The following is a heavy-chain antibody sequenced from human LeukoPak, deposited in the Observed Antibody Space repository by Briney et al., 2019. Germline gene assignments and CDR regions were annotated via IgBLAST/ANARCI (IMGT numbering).Heavy chain of an antibody. D-gene: IGHD1-26*01. CDR2: TYYRSKWYN. CDR3: ARGGSYSFDY. V-gene: IGHV6-1*01. Sequence: SQTLSLTCAISGDSVSSNSVAWNWIRQSPSRGLEWLGRTYYRSKWYNGYAVSVKGRITINPDTSKNQVSLQLDSVTPGDTAVYYCARGGSYSFDYWGQGTLVTVSS. CDR1: GDSVSSNSVA. J-gene: IGHJ4*02.